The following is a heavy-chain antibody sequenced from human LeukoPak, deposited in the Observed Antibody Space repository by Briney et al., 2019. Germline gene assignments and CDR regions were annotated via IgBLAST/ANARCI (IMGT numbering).Heavy chain of an antibody. Sequence: SETLSLTCTVSGGSISSRSYYWGWIRQPPGKGLEWIGSIYFSGSTYYNPSLKSRVTISVDTSKNQFSLKLSSVTAADTAVYYCARPTYYDWYFDLWGRGTLVTVSS. CDR1: GGSISSRSYY. V-gene: IGHV4-39*07. CDR2: IYFSGST. D-gene: IGHD3-22*01. CDR3: ARPTYYDWYFDL. J-gene: IGHJ2*01.